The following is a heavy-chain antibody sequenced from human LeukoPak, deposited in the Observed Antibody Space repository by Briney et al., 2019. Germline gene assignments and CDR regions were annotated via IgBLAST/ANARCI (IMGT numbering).Heavy chain of an antibody. V-gene: IGHV4-4*07. Sequence: PSETLSLTCTVSGGSISSYYWSWIRQPAGKGLEWSGHIYISGSTNYNPSLKSRVIMSLDTSKNKFSLKLSSVTAADTAVYYCAGVFRSSWYASFDYWGQGTLVTVSS. CDR3: AGVFRSSWYASFDY. D-gene: IGHD6-13*01. CDR2: IYISGST. J-gene: IGHJ4*02. CDR1: GGSISSYY.